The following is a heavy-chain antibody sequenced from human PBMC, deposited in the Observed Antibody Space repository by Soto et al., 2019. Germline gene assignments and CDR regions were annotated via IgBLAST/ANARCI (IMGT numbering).Heavy chain of an antibody. J-gene: IGHJ4*01. D-gene: IGHD2-21*02. CDR1: GCTFTSYG. Sequence: ASVKVSCTASGCTFTSYGINWVRPAPGRDREWMECISSYNGNTNSAQNLQGRVTKNTHQSTVTAYMELRSLRSDYKAVYYCAREILANSGGDCSTNPPTVLDYW. CDR3: AREILANSGGDCSTNPPTVLDY. CDR2: ISSYNGNT. V-gene: IGHV1-18*01.